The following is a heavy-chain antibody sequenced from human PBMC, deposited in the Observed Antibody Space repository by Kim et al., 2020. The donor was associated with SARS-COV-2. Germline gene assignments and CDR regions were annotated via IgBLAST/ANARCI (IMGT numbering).Heavy chain of an antibody. J-gene: IGHJ4*02. CDR2: IKEDGSEK. Sequence: GWSLRLSCAASGFTFSSYWMSWVRQAPGKGLEWVANIKEDGSEKYYVDSVKGRFTISRDNAKNSLYLQMNSLRAEDTAVYYCARGVSGYYDSSGYYYYFDYWGQGTLVTVSS. CDR1: GFTFSSYW. CDR3: ARGVSGYYDSSGYYYYFDY. D-gene: IGHD3-22*01. V-gene: IGHV3-7*01.